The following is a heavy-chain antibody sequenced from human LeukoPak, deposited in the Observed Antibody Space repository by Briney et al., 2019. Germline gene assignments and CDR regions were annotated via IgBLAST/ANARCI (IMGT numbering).Heavy chain of an antibody. CDR1: GGSGSSGGYY. V-gene: IGHV4-31*03. J-gene: IGHJ6*02. D-gene: IGHD3-3*01. CDR2: IYYSGST. CDR3: ARAVNTYYDFWSGPQAYGMDV. Sequence: SETLSPTCTVSGGSGSSGGYYLSWIREHPGKGLEWIVYIYYSGSTYYNPSLKSRVTISVDTSKNQFSLKLSSVTAADTAVYYCARAVNTYYDFWSGPQAYGMDVWGQGTTVTVSS.